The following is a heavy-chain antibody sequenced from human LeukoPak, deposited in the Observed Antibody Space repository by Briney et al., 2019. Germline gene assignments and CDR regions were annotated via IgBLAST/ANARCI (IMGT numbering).Heavy chain of an antibody. D-gene: IGHD5-12*01. CDR2: IASDGTGT. V-gene: IGHV3-74*01. CDR1: GLTLSPYW. CDR3: ARVPGYNGYFYGMDV. J-gene: IGHJ6*02. Sequence: GGSLRLSCAASGLTLSPYWMHWVRQVPGQGLVWVSRIASDGTGTTYADSVKGRFTVARGSARNTVSLQMNNLRPEDTAVYYCARVPGYNGYFYGMDVWGQGTTVTVSS.